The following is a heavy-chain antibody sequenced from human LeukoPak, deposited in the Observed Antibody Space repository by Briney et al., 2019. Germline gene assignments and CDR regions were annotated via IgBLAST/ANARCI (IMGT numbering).Heavy chain of an antibody. CDR2: INPNSGGT. V-gene: IGHV1-2*02. CDR3: ATGYSSSWYPYEY. J-gene: IGHJ4*02. Sequence: ASVKVSCKASGYTFTGYYMHWVRQAPGQGLEWMGWINPNSGGTNYAQKFQGRVTMTRDTSISTAYMELSSLRSEDTAVYYCATGYSSSWYPYEYWGQGTLVTVSS. CDR1: GYTFTGYY. D-gene: IGHD6-13*01.